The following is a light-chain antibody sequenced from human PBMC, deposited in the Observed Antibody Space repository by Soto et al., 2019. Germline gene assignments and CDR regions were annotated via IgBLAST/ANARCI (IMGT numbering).Light chain of an antibody. CDR3: HQHNNWWT. V-gene: IGKV3-15*01. CDR2: GAS. CDR1: QSAGNF. J-gene: IGKJ1*01. Sequence: EIVMTQSPATLSVSPGETASLSCRASQSAGNFLAWYQQKPGQAPRLLIYGASTRADGIPARFSGSGSGTDFTLAITSLQSEDFGVYYCHQHNNWWTFGQGTKV.